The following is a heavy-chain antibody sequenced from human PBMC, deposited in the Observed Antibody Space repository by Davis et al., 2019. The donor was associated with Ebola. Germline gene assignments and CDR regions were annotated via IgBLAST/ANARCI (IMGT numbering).Heavy chain of an antibody. V-gene: IGHV3-23*01. D-gene: IGHD3-3*01. Sequence: GESLKISCVASGFTFNSYGMHWVRQAPGKGLEWVSAISGSGGSTYYADSVKGRFTISRDNSKKTLYLQMNSLRAEDTAVYYCAKSGLSFGVVKYHYGMDVWGKGTTVTVSS. CDR1: GFTFNSYG. J-gene: IGHJ6*04. CDR2: ISGSGGST. CDR3: AKSGLSFGVVKYHYGMDV.